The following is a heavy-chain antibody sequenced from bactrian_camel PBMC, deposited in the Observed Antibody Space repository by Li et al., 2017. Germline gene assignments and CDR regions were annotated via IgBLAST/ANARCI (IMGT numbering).Heavy chain of an antibody. J-gene: IGHJ4*01. Sequence: DVQLVESGGDLVQPGGSLSLSCATSGFPFSTTYMSWVRQAPGKGLEWLSYISADRRATNYADSVKGRFTISQDNSKNTLYLQMDSLQPEDTGRYYCSTSDRGRGGLCLKLVAGLAAYWAQGTQVTVS. CDR2: ISADRRAT. CDR3: STSDRGRGGLCLKLVAGLAAY. CDR1: GFPFSTTY. D-gene: IGHD6*01. V-gene: IGHV3S40*01.